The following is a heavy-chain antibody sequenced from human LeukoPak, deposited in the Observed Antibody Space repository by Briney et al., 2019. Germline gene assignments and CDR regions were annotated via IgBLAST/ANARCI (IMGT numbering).Heavy chain of an antibody. CDR3: TTLDIVVVVAATPSS. J-gene: IGHJ4*02. Sequence: PGGSLRLSCAASGFTFSNAWMSWVRQAPGKGLEWVGRIKSKTDGGTTDYAAPVKGRFTISRDDSKNTLYLQMNSLKTEDTAVYYCTTLDIVVVVAATPSSWGQGTLVTVSS. V-gene: IGHV3-15*01. CDR2: IKSKTDGGTT. D-gene: IGHD2-15*01. CDR1: GFTFSNAW.